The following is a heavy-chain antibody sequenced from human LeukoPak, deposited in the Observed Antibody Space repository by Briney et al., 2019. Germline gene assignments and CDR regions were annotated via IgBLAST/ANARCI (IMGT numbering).Heavy chain of an antibody. CDR3: ARDSHSYCSGGSCYWSWFDP. CDR2: ISSNGGST. J-gene: IGHJ5*02. V-gene: IGHV3-64*01. Sequence: GGSLRLSCAASGFTFSSYAMHWVRQAPGKGLEYVSAISSNGGSTYYANSVKGRFTISRDNSKNTLYLQMGSLRAEDMAVYYCARDSHSYCSGGSCYWSWFDPWGQGTLVTVSS. CDR1: GFTFSSYA. D-gene: IGHD2-15*01.